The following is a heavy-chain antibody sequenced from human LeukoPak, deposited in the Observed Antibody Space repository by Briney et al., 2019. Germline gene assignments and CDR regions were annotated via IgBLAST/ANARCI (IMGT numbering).Heavy chain of an antibody. CDR1: GFTFSSYA. Sequence: GESLRLSCAASGFTFSSYAMSWVRQAPGKGLEWVSAISGSGGSTYYADSVKGRFTISRDNSKNTLYLQMNSLRAEDTAVYYCAKVDLSIAAAGTGYFDYWGQGTLVTVSS. D-gene: IGHD6-13*01. J-gene: IGHJ4*02. V-gene: IGHV3-23*01. CDR2: ISGSGGST. CDR3: AKVDLSIAAAGTGYFDY.